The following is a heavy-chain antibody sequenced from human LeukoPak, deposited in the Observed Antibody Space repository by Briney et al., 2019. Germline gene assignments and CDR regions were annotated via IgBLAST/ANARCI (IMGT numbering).Heavy chain of an antibody. CDR3: ARGGSRSRRGDDAFDI. CDR2: ISAYNGNT. V-gene: IGHV1-18*01. Sequence: ASVKVSCKASGYTFTNYAMNWVRQAPGQGLEWMGWISAYNGNTELAQKCQGRVTLATDASTSTAYVELRRLTSDDTAVYFCARGGSRSRRGDDAFDIWGQGTMVTVSS. D-gene: IGHD3-10*01. CDR1: GYTFTNYA. J-gene: IGHJ3*02.